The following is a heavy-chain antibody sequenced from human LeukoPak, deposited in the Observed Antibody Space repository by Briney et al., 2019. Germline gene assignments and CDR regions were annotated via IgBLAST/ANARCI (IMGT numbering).Heavy chain of an antibody. J-gene: IGHJ4*02. D-gene: IGHD6-13*01. CDR1: GFTFSSYG. CDR2: ISYDGSNK. Sequence: GGSLRLSCAASGFTFSSYGMHWVRQAPGKGLEWVAVISYDGSNKYYADSVKGRFTISRDNSKNTLYLQMNSLRAEDTAVYYCAKDRSRYYLDYWGQGTLVTVSS. CDR3: AKDRSRYYLDY. V-gene: IGHV3-30*18.